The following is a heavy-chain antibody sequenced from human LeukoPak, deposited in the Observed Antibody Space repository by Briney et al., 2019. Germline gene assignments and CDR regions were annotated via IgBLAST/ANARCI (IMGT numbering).Heavy chain of an antibody. D-gene: IGHD5-12*01. V-gene: IGHV4-34*01. CDR2: INHSGST. Sequence: SETLSLTCAAYGGSFSGYYWSWIRQPPGKGLEWIGEINHSGSTNYNPSLKSRVTISVDTSKNQFSLKLSSVTAADTAVYYCGRSGYDYGYYGMDVWGQGTTVTVSS. CDR3: GRSGYDYGYYGMDV. J-gene: IGHJ6*02. CDR1: GGSFSGYY.